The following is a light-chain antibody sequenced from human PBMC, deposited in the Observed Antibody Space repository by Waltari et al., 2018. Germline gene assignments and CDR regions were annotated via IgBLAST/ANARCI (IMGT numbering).Light chain of an antibody. CDR1: SSDVGGYDY. Sequence: QSALTQPASGSGSPGQSITISCAGNSSDVGGYDYVSWYQQHQGKDPKIIIYDVNKPPSRFSNRFSVSKSGYTASLTISCLQSEDEADYYCSSYRSARGYNYVFGTGTKVAVL. CDR3: SSYRSARGYNYV. J-gene: IGLJ1*01. CDR2: DVN. V-gene: IGLV2-14*01.